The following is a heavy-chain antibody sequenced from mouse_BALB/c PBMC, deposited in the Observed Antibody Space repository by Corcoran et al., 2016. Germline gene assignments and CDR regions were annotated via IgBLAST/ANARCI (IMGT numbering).Heavy chain of an antibody. V-gene: IGHV1-84*02. CDR3: SRWGSYDWYFDV. Sequence: QIQLQQSGPALVKPGASVKISCKASGYTFTDYYINRVKQKPGQGLKWSGWIYPGSGNTKYNEKIKGKATLTVDTASSTAYMQLSSLTSVDTAVYFWSRWGSYDWYFDVWGAGTTVTVSS. CDR1: GYTFTDYY. J-gene: IGHJ1*01. D-gene: IGHD1-1*02. CDR2: IYPGSGNT.